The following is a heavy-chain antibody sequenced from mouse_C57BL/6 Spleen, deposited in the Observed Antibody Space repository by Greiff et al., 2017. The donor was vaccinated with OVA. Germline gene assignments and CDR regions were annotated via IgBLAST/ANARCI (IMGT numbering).Heavy chain of an antibody. V-gene: IGHV1-43*01. CDR3: ARGCYDAYFDV. CDR1: GYSFTGYY. Sequence: VQLKESGPELVKPGASVKISCKASGYSFTGYYMHWVKQSPEKSLEWIGEINPSTGGTSYNQKFKGKATLTVDKSSSTAYMQLKSLTSEDSAVYYCARGCYDAYFDVWGTGTTVTVSS. CDR2: INPSTGGT. D-gene: IGHD2-12*01. J-gene: IGHJ1*03.